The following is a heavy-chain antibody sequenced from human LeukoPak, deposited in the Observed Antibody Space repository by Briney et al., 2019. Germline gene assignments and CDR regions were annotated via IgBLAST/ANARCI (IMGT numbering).Heavy chain of an antibody. D-gene: IGHD1-26*01. CDR2: IWYDGSNK. V-gene: IGHV3-33*01. Sequence: PGGSLRLSCAASGFTFSSYGMHWVRQAPGKGLEWVAVIWYDGSNKYYADSVKGRFTISRDNSKNTLYLQMNSLRAEDTAVYCCARAYSGSRYYFDYWGQGTLVTVSS. CDR1: GFTFSSYG. CDR3: ARAYSGSRYYFDY. J-gene: IGHJ4*02.